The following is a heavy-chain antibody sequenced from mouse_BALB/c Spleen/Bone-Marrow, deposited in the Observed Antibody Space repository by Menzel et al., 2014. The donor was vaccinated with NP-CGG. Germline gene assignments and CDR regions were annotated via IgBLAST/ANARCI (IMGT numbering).Heavy chain of an antibody. CDR1: GISITTGNYR. CDR2: IYYSGTI. Sequence: EVHLVESGPGLVKPSQTVSLTCTVIGISITTGNYRWSWIRQFPGNKLEWIGYIYYSGTITYNPSLTSRTTITRDTSKNQFFLEMNSLTAEDTATYYCARDGGLRGYAMDYWGQGTSVTVSS. D-gene: IGHD2-4*01. J-gene: IGHJ4*01. CDR3: ARDGGLRGYAMDY. V-gene: IGHV3-5*02.